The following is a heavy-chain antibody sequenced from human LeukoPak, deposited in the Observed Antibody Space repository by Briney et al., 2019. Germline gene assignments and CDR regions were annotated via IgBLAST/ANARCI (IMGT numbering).Heavy chain of an antibody. CDR2: ISYDGSNE. D-gene: IGHD4-17*01. J-gene: IGHJ5*02. V-gene: IGHV3-30-3*01. CDR1: GFTSSSYA. Sequence: QPGRSLRLSCAASGFTSSSYAMHWVRQAPGKGLEWVAVISYDGSNEYYADSGKGRFTISRDNSKNTLYLQMNSLRAEDTGVYHCARDHSLDYGNWFHPWGQGTLVTVSS. CDR3: ARDHSLDYGNWFHP.